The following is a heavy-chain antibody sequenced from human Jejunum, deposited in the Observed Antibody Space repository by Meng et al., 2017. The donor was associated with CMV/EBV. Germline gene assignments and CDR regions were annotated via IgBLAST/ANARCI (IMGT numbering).Heavy chain of an antibody. CDR3: ARSNYDFWSGHLDY. CDR1: GDSISSYY. Sequence: QVQLQESGPGLVKPSETLSLTCTVSGDSISSYYWSWIRQPAGKGLEWIGRIYPSGSTNYNPSLKSRITMSLDTSKNQFSLKLTSVTAADTAVYYCARSNYDFWSGHLDYWGQGTLVTVSS. J-gene: IGHJ4*02. CDR2: IYPSGST. D-gene: IGHD3-3*01. V-gene: IGHV4-4*07.